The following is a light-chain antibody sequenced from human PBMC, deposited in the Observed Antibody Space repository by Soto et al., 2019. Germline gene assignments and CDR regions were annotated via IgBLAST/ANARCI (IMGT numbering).Light chain of an antibody. CDR3: SSQAGSDSLMV. V-gene: IGLV2-8*01. CDR2: GVS. CDR1: SSDIDTYSS. Sequence: SALTQPPSASGSPGQSVTISCTGTSSDIDTYSSISWYQQYPGKAPKLMIFGVSQRPSGVPDRFSGSKSANTASLTVSGLQDEDEAEYYCSSQAGSDSLMVFGGGPKLTVL. J-gene: IGLJ2*01.